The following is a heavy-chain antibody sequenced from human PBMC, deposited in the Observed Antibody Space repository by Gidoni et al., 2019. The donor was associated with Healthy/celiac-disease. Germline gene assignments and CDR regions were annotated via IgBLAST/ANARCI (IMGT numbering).Heavy chain of an antibody. V-gene: IGHV3-11*01. CDR2: ISSIGSTI. CDR3: ARGEASPFGN. CDR1: GLPFSDYY. J-gene: IGHJ4*02. Sequence: QVQLVATGGGLVKPRESLRHSCAASGLPFSDYYMRWIRQAPGKGLEWVSYISSIGSTIYYADSVKGRFTISRDNAKYSLYLQMNSLRAEDTAVYYWARGEASPFGNWGQGTLVTVSS. D-gene: IGHD3-10*01.